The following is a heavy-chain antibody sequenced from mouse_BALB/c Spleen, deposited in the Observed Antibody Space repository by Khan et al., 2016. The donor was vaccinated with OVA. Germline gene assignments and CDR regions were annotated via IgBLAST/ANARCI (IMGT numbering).Heavy chain of an antibody. CDR2: IYPGTDNT. V-gene: IGHV1S132*01. Sequence: VQLQESGAELVRPGASVKLSCKTSGYIFTNYWFHWVKQRSGQGLEWIARIYPGTDNTYYNEKLKDKATLTVDTSSSTAYLQLISPRSEDSAVYFCAREEALDYFDYWGQGTTLTVSS. CDR3: AREEALDYFDY. CDR1: GYIFTNYW. J-gene: IGHJ2*01.